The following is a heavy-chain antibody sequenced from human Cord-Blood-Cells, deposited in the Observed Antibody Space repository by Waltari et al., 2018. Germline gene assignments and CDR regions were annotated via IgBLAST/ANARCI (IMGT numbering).Heavy chain of an antibody. V-gene: IGHV1-69*18. CDR3: ARVGSGSYYYYYGMDV. Sequence: QVQLVQSGAEVKKPGSSVKVSCKASGGTVSRYALSWVRQAPGQGLEWSGRIIPIFGTANYAQKFQGRVTITADESTSTAYMELSSLRSEDTAVYYCARVGSGSYYYYYGMDVWGQGTTVTVSS. CDR1: GGTVSRYA. CDR2: IIPIFGTA. D-gene: IGHD1-26*01. J-gene: IGHJ6*02.